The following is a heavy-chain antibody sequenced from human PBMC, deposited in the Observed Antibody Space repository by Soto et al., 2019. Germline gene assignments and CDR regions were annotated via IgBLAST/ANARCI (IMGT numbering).Heavy chain of an antibody. J-gene: IGHJ4*02. D-gene: IGHD6-13*01. CDR2: MNPNSGNT. CDR1: GYTFTSYD. CDR3: ARVGVWQGYRRYLKY. Sequence: ASVKVSCKASGYTFTSYDINWVRQDTGQGLEWMGWMNPNSGNTGYAQKFQGRVTMTRNTSISTAYMELSSLRSEDTAVYYCARVGVWQGYRRYLKYWGQGTLVTVSS. V-gene: IGHV1-8*01.